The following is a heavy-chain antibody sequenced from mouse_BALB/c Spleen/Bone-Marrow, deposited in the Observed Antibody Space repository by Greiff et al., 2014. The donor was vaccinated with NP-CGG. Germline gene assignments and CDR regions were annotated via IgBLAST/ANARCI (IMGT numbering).Heavy chain of an antibody. CDR3: ARLAGTPYTMDY. Sequence: EVQLQQSGPDLVKPSQSLSLTCTVTGYSITSYYSWHWIRQFPGNKLEWMGYIHYSGTTVYNPSLKSRISITRDTSNNQFFLQLNSVTTEDTATYYCARLAGTPYTMDYWGQGTSVTVSS. CDR1: GYSITSYYS. CDR2: IHYSGTT. V-gene: IGHV3-1*02. J-gene: IGHJ4*01. D-gene: IGHD4-1*01.